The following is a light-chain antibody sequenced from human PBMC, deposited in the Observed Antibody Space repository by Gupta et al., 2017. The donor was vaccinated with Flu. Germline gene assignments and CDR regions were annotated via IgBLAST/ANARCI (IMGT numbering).Light chain of an antibody. CDR1: SSEVGGYNY. Sequence: QSALTQPAAVSGSPGQSGTISCTGTSSEVGGYNYVCWNQHYAGKATKLMIYEVSNRASGVSSRFSGFESGYTASLTISGLQAEDEADYYCSSYTSSNTYVFGAGTQVTVL. CDR3: SSYTSSNTYV. CDR2: EVS. J-gene: IGLJ1*01. V-gene: IGLV2-14*01.